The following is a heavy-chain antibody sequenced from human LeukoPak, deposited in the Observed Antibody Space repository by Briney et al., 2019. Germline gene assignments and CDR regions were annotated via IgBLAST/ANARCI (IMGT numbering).Heavy chain of an antibody. CDR3: ARDERSSGSFDY. CDR1: GFTFSSYS. D-gene: IGHD1-26*01. V-gene: IGHV3-21*01. J-gene: IGHJ4*02. Sequence: GGSLRLSCAASGFTFSSYSMNWVRQAPGKGLEWVSSISSSSSYIYYADSVKGRFAISRDNAKNSLYLQMNSLRAEDTAVYYCARDERSSGSFDYWGQGTLVTVSS. CDR2: ISSSSSYI.